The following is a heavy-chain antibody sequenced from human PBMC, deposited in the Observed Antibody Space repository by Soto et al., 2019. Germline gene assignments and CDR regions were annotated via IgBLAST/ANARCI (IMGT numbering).Heavy chain of an antibody. CDR2: ISAYNGDT. J-gene: IGHJ4*02. CDR3: ARDWSRYYDNSGLIWLH. Sequence: QIQLVQSGGDVKKPGASVKVSCKASGYTFRSYGISWVRQAPGQGLEWVGWISAYNGDTHCAAKFQDRINLTTETSTDTDYMELRSLRTDDTAVYYCARDWSRYYDNSGLIWLHWGQGSLVTVSS. D-gene: IGHD3-22*01. V-gene: IGHV1-18*04. CDR1: GYTFRSYG.